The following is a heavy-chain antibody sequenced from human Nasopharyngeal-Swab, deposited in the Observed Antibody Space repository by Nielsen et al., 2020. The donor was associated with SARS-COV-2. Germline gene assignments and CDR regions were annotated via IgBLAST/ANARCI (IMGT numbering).Heavy chain of an antibody. J-gene: IGHJ4*02. Sequence: GESLKISCAASGFIFSGSAMHWVRQASGKGLEWVGRIGDKDHNYATTYAASVKGRFTISRDDSKNTAFLQMDSLKTEDTALYYCTTDFYFDYWGQGTLVTVSS. V-gene: IGHV3-73*01. CDR2: IGDKDHNYAT. CDR1: GFIFSGSA. CDR3: TTDFYFDY.